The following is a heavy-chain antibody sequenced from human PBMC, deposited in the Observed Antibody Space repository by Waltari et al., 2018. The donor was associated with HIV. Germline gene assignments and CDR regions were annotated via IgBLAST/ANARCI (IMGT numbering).Heavy chain of an antibody. CDR2: IYYSGTT. J-gene: IGHJ4*02. V-gene: IGHV4-39*02. D-gene: IGHD1-26*01. CDR3: ARHPTMGAHFFDS. CDR1: GVPIRRSRHF. Sequence: LRLQESGPGLVKPSETLSLNCNVSGVPIRRSRHFWGWVRQAPGRGMEWISTIYYSGTTYFNPSFKNRVRSSIDVSKNVFSLSLRSVTAADTGLYFWARHPTMGAHFFDSWGQGTLVTVSS.